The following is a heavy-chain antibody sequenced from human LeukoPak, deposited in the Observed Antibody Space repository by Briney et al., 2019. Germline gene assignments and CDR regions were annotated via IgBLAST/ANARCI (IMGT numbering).Heavy chain of an antibody. V-gene: IGHV3-30*02. CDR1: GFTFSNYG. CDR3: AKDRYYGSGRNYYYYYMDV. D-gene: IGHD3-10*01. CDR2: IRYDGSNK. J-gene: IGHJ6*03. Sequence: GSLRLSCAASGFTFSNYGMHWVRQAPGKGLEWVAFIRYDGSNKYYADSVKGRFTISRDNSKNTLYLQMNSLRPEDSAVYYCAKDRYYGSGRNYYYYYMDVWGEGTTVTVS.